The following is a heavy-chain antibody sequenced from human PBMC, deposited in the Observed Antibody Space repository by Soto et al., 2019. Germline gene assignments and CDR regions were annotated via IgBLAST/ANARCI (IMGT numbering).Heavy chain of an antibody. Sequence: EVQLVESGGGLVQPGGSLRLSCAASGFTFSSYWMSWVRQAPGKGLEWVANIKQDGSEKYYVDSVKGRLTISRNNAKNSLYLQRNSLRAEDTAVYSCAREGIAAACMDVWGQGTTVTVSS. CDR2: IKQDGSEK. J-gene: IGHJ6*02. D-gene: IGHD6-13*01. CDR1: GFTFSSYW. CDR3: AREGIAAACMDV. V-gene: IGHV3-7*01.